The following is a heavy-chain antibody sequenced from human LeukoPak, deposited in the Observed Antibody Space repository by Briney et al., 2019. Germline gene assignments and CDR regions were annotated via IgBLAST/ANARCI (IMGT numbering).Heavy chain of an antibody. V-gene: IGHV3-7*04. CDR3: ARDWSNSYVSCFDY. Sequence: GGSLRLSCAASGFTFSNYWMSWVRQAPGKGLEWVAIVNQDGSEKYYVDSVKGRFTISRDNAENSLYLQMNSLRAEDTAVYFCARDWSNSYVSCFDYWGQGTLVAVSS. J-gene: IGHJ4*02. D-gene: IGHD6-13*01. CDR1: GFTFSNYW. CDR2: VNQDGSEK.